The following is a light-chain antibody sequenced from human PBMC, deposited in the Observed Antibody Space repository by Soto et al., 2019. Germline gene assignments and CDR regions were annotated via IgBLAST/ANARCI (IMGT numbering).Light chain of an antibody. CDR2: DVS. J-gene: IGLJ2*01. CDR1: SSDIGAYNY. V-gene: IGLV2-14*01. CDR3: SSYTTSSTVV. Sequence: QSALTQPASVSGSPGQSITISCAGTSSDIGAYNYVSWYQQHPGKAPKLMIYDVSNPPSGVSNRFSGSKSGNTASLTISGLQAEDEADYYCSSYTTSSTVVFGGGTKVTVL.